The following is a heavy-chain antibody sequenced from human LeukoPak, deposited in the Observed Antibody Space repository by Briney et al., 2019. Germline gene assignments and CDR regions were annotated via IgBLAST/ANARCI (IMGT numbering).Heavy chain of an antibody. CDR1: GGSISSSSYH. J-gene: IGHJ4*02. Sequence: SETLSLTCTVSGGSISSSSYHWGWIRQPPRKGLEWIGSIYYSGNTYDNPSLKSRLTISVDTSKNQFSLKVRSATAAHTAVYYCARGPYGSENAPYYFDYWGQGTLVTVSS. CDR2: IYYSGNT. D-gene: IGHD3-10*01. CDR3: ARGPYGSENAPYYFDY. V-gene: IGHV4-39*01.